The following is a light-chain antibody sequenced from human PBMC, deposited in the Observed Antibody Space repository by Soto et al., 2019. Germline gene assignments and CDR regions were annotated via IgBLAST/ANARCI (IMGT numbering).Light chain of an antibody. CDR2: XXX. V-gene: IGLV2-14*01. Sequence: QSALTQPASVSGSPGQSITISCTGTSSDVGGYNYVSWYQQHPGKAPKLMIYXXXXXXXXXXXXXXXSKSGNTASLTISGLQXXXXXXYYCSSYTSSSTLVFGTGTKLTVL. CDR3: SSYTSSSTLV. CDR1: SSDVGGYNY. J-gene: IGLJ1*01.